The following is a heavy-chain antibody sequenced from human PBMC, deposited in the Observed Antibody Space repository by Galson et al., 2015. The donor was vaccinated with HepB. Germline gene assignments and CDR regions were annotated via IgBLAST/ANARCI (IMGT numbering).Heavy chain of an antibody. CDR3: ALYCSSTQTELAGCFGAGNY. CDR2: IIPIFGTA. J-gene: IGHJ4*02. Sequence: SVKVSCKASGGTFSSYAISWVRQAPGQGLEWMGGIIPIFGTANYAQKFQGRVTITADESTSTAYMELSSLRSEDTAVYYCALYCSSTQTELAGCFGAGNYWGQGTLVTVSS. CDR1: GGTFSSYA. D-gene: IGHD2-2*01. V-gene: IGHV1-69*13.